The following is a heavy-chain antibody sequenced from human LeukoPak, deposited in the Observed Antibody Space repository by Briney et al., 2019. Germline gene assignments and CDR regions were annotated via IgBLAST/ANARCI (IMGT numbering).Heavy chain of an antibody. CDR1: GFTFSDYS. Sequence: GGSLRLSCAASGFTFSDYSMNWVRQAPGKGLEWVSYIGANSAIYYADSVKGRFTISRDNAKNSLSLQMISLRDDDTAVYYCAREGYYGAFNIWGQGTMVTVSS. D-gene: IGHD3-10*01. CDR2: IGANSAI. J-gene: IGHJ3*02. CDR3: AREGYYGAFNI. V-gene: IGHV3-48*02.